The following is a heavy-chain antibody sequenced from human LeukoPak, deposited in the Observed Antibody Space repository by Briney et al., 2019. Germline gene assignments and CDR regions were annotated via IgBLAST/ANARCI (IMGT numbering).Heavy chain of an antibody. CDR3: ARDRGDGYLNSGDY. D-gene: IGHD5-24*01. V-gene: IGHV1-18*04. J-gene: IGHJ4*02. CDR1: GYTFTGYY. CDR2: ISAYNGNT. Sequence: ASVKVSCKASGYTFTGYYMHWVRQAPGQGLEWMGWISAYNGNTNYAQKLQGRVTMTTDTSTSTAYMELRSLRSDDTAVYYCARDRGDGYLNSGDYWGQGTLVTVSS.